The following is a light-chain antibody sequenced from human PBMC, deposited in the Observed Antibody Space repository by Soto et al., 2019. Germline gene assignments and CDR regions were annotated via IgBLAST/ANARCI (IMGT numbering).Light chain of an antibody. CDR1: ISDVASYNL. CDR2: GVN. CDR3: SSFAGSSTWV. V-gene: IGLV2-23*02. Sequence: QSALTQPASVSGSPGQSITISCTGTISDVASYNLVSWYQQYPGEAPKLIIYGVNQRPSGLSNRFSGSKSGNTASLTISGLQAEDEADYHCSSFAGSSTWVFGGGTKLTV. J-gene: IGLJ3*02.